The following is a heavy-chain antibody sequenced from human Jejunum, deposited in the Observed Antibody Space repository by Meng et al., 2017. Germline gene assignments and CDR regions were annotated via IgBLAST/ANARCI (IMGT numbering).Heavy chain of an antibody. J-gene: IGHJ4*02. Sequence: QGQLQPGGAGLLQPSAALSLTCAVSGGSLKDFYWNWIRQPPGKGLEWIGEISHSGSTNYNPSLKSRVTISVDRSQNQLSLKLTSVSGTDTAVYFCARALGAYGDSGFAYWGQGALVTVSS. CDR3: ARALGAYGDSGFAY. CDR1: GGSLKDFY. CDR2: ISHSGST. D-gene: IGHD4-17*01. V-gene: IGHV4-34*01.